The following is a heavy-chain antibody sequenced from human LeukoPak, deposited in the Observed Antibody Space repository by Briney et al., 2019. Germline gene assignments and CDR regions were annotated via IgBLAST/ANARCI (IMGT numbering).Heavy chain of an antibody. CDR3: ARLSAYYYGSFFYYYMDV. V-gene: IGHV3-7*01. CDR1: GFSFSSYW. D-gene: IGHD3-10*01. CDR2: IRQDESER. J-gene: IGHJ6*03. Sequence: GGSLRLSCEGSGFSFSSYWMTWVRQSPGKGPEWVANIRQDESERYTVDSVKGRFTISRDNAKNSGYLHMNSLRAEDTALYYCARLSAYYYGSFFYYYMDVWGKGTTVTVSS.